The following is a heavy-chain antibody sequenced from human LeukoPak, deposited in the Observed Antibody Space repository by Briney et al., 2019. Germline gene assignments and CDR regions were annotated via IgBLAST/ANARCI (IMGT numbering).Heavy chain of an antibody. CDR1: GDSISLSFYY. Sequence: PSETLTLTCSVSGDSISLSFYYWGWIRQPPGKALEWIGSVYYSGTTSYNPSLKSRVTISVDMSKNHFSLRLRSVTAADTAMYYCARGIGGWFGGFNNWFDPWGQGTLVTVSS. D-gene: IGHD3-10*01. CDR2: VYYSGTT. CDR3: ARGIGGWFGGFNNWFDP. V-gene: IGHV4-39*07. J-gene: IGHJ5*02.